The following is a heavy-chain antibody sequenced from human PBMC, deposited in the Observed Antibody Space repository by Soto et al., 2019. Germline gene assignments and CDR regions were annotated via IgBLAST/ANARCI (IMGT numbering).Heavy chain of an antibody. Sequence: QVQLVESGGGVVQPGRSLRLSCAASEFTFSSYAMHWVRQAPGKGLEWVAVISYDGSNKYYADSVKGRFTISRDNSKNTLYLQMNSLRAEDTAVYYCAREHGQYGFDYWGQGTLVTVSS. V-gene: IGHV3-30-3*01. CDR1: EFTFSSYA. J-gene: IGHJ4*02. D-gene: IGHD4-17*01. CDR2: ISYDGSNK. CDR3: AREHGQYGFDY.